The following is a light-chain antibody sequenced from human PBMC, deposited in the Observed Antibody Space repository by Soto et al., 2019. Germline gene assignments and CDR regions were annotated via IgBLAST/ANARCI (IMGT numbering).Light chain of an antibody. Sequence: DIQVTQSPPTLSASVGDTVTITCRASRGIDRWLAWYQQKPGKAPRLLISDASTLESGVPSRFSGSGSGTEFTLTTTGLQPDDFATYYCQQYNRSPWTFGQGTKVDIK. CDR2: DAS. CDR1: RGIDRW. CDR3: QQYNRSPWT. J-gene: IGKJ1*01. V-gene: IGKV1-5*01.